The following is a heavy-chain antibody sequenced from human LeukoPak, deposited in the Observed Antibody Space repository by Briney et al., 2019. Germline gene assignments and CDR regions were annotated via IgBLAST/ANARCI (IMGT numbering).Heavy chain of an antibody. CDR1: GFTFSSYA. J-gene: IGHJ4*02. D-gene: IGHD2-15*01. CDR2: ISYDGSNK. Sequence: SGGSLRLSCAASGFTFSSYAMHWVRQAPGKGLEWVAVISYDGSNKYYADSAKGRFTISRDNSKNTLYLQMNSLRAEDTAVYYCAKDGRYCSGGSCYPDYYFDYWGQGTLVTVSS. CDR3: AKDGRYCSGGSCYPDYYFDY. V-gene: IGHV3-30*04.